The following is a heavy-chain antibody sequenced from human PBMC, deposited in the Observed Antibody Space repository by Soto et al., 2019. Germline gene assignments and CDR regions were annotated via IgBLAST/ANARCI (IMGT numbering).Heavy chain of an antibody. J-gene: IGHJ5*02. CDR1: GGTFSSYA. CDR3: ARVDCSGGSCYVSRGWFDP. D-gene: IGHD2-15*01. Sequence: QVQLVQSGAEVKKPGSSVKVSCKASGGTFSSYAISWVRQAPGQGLEWMGGIIPIFGTANYAQKFQGRVTITADESTSTAYMELSRLRSEDTAVYYCARVDCSGGSCYVSRGWFDPWGQGTLVTVSS. V-gene: IGHV1-69*01. CDR2: IIPIFGTA.